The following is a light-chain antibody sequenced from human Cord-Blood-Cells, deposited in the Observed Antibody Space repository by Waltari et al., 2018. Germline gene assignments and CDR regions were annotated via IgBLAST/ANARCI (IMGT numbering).Light chain of an antibody. V-gene: IGLV2-23*02. Sequence: QSALTQPRSVSGSPGQSVTISCTGTSSDVGSYNLVSWYQQHPGKAPKLMIYEVSKRPSGVSNRFSGSKSGNTASLTISGLQAEDEADYYCCSYAGSRVFGTGTKVTVL. CDR3: CSYAGSRV. J-gene: IGLJ1*01. CDR2: EVS. CDR1: SSDVGSYNL.